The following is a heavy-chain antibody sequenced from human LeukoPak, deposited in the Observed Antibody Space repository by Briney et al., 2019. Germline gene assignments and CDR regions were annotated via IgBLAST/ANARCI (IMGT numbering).Heavy chain of an antibody. Sequence: QPGGSLRLSCAASGFTFSSYEMNWVRRAPGKGLEWVSYISSSGSTIYYADSVKGRFTISRDNAKKSLYLQMNSLRAEDTAVYYCARAGPLRGGGTAFDFWGQGTMVTVSS. D-gene: IGHD3-16*01. J-gene: IGHJ3*01. CDR2: ISSSGSTI. V-gene: IGHV3-48*03. CDR3: ARAGPLRGGGTAFDF. CDR1: GFTFSSYE.